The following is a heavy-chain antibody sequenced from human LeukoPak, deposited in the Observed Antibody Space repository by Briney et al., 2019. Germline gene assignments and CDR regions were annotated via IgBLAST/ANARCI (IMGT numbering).Heavy chain of an antibody. CDR2: VYYTGGT. J-gene: IGHJ5*02. V-gene: IGHV4-39*07. CDR3: ARKISAAGSRWFDP. D-gene: IGHD6-13*01. CDR1: GGSISSSSYC. Sequence: SETLSLTCSVSGGSISSSSYCWGWIRQAPGKGLEWIGSVYYTGGTYYNPSLKSRVTISIDTSKNQFSLKLSSVTAADTAVYYCARKISAAGSRWFDPWGQGTLVTVSS.